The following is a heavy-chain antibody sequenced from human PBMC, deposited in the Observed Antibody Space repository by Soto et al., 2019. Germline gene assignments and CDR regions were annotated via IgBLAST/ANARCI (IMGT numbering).Heavy chain of an antibody. CDR3: ASAHAGMVTSGWFDP. Sequence: VQLQVSGPGLMKPSETLSLTCSVSGGSLSRGSYFWTWVRQPPGKGLEWIGHSSYNGSTGYNPSLKSRVTISVDTSKHQFSLRLTSVTTADTAVYYCASAHAGMVTSGWFDPWDQGTLVTVSS. D-gene: IGHD2-21*02. J-gene: IGHJ5*02. V-gene: IGHV4-61*01. CDR2: SSYNGST. CDR1: GGSLSRGSYF.